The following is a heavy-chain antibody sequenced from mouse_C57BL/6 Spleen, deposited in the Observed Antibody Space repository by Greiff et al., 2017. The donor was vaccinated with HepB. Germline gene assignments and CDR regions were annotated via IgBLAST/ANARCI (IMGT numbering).Heavy chain of an antibody. Sequence: QVQLKESGAELVRPGASVTLSCKASGYTFTDYEMHWVKQTPVHGLEWIGAIDPETGGTAYNQKFKGKAILTADKSSSTAYMELRSLTSEDSAVYYCTRGLLSPYFDYWGQGTTLTVSS. CDR3: TRGLLSPYFDY. CDR2: IDPETGGT. V-gene: IGHV1-15*01. D-gene: IGHD2-1*01. CDR1: GYTFTDYE. J-gene: IGHJ2*01.